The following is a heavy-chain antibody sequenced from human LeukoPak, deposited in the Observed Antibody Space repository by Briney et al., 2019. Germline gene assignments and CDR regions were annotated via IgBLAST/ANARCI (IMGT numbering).Heavy chain of an antibody. Sequence: ASVKVSCKASGGTFSSYAIRWVRQASGQGLEWMGGIIPIFGTANYAQKFQGRVTVTADESTSTAYMELSSLRSEDTAVYYCARSNRRALAVAGLCFDYWGQGTLVTVSS. CDR1: GGTFSSYA. CDR3: ARSNRRALAVAGLCFDY. D-gene: IGHD6-19*01. V-gene: IGHV1-69*13. J-gene: IGHJ4*02. CDR2: IIPIFGTA.